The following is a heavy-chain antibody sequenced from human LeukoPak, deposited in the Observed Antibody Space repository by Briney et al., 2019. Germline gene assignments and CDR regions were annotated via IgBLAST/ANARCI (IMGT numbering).Heavy chain of an antibody. CDR3: ARLVDFPWNFDY. Sequence: NPSETLSLTCTVSGGSISSGFYYWSWIRQPAGKGLEWIGRIYTSGSTNYNPSLKSRISISVDTSKNQFSLKLTSVTAADTAVYYCARLVDFPWNFDYWGQGTLVTVSS. V-gene: IGHV4-61*02. D-gene: IGHD1-1*01. CDR2: IYTSGST. J-gene: IGHJ4*02. CDR1: GGSISSGFYY.